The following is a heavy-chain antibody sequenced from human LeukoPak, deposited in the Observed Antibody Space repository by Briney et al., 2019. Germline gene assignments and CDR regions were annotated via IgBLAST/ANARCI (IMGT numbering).Heavy chain of an antibody. V-gene: IGHV3-73*01. D-gene: IGHD1-26*01. CDR2: IRSKANSYST. CDR3: TRHVLSGSYYENY. Sequence: GGSLRLSXAASGFTFSGSAIHWVCQASGKGLEWVGRIRSKANSYSTAYAASVKGRFTISRDDSKNTAYLQMNSLKTEDTAVYYCTRHVLSGSYYENYWGQGTLVTVSS. CDR1: GFTFSGSA. J-gene: IGHJ4*02.